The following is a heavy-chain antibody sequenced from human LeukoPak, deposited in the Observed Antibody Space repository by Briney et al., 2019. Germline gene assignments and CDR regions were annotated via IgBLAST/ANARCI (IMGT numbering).Heavy chain of an antibody. J-gene: IGHJ4*02. CDR1: GGSISSSSYY. CDR2: IYYSGST. CDR3: ARGLPPVMKYYFDY. V-gene: IGHV4-39*01. D-gene: IGHD4-11*01. Sequence: KPSETLSLTCTVSGGSISSSSYYWGWIRQPPGKGLEWIGSIYYSGSTYYNPSLKSRVTISVDTSKNQFSLKLSSVTAADTAVYYCARGLPPVMKYYFDYWGQGTLVTVSS.